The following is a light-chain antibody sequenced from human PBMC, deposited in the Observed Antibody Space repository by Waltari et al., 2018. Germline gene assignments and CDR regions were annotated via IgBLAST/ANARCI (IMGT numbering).Light chain of an antibody. CDR1: NTDVGGFNY. CDR3: SSYTFFSTYV. V-gene: IGLV2-14*03. CDR2: GVT. Sequence: QSALTQPASVSGSPGQSITIPCIGTNTDVGGFNYVSWYQQHPGKVPKLLIYGVTKRPSGVSNRFSGSKSGNSASLTISGLQAEDEADYYCSSYTFFSTYVFGAGTKVTVL. J-gene: IGLJ1*01.